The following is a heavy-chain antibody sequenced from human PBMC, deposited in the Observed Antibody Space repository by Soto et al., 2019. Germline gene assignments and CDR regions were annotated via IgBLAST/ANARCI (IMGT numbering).Heavy chain of an antibody. CDR1: GYTFTSYA. D-gene: IGHD3-22*01. CDR3: ARDYYDSSGYYYQSYFDY. CDR2: INAGNGNT. V-gene: IGHV1-3*01. J-gene: IGHJ4*02. Sequence: ASVKVSCKASGYTFTSYAMHWVRQAPGQRLEWMGWINAGNGNTKYSQKFQGRVTITRDTSASTAYMELSSLRSEDTAVYYCARDYYDSSGYYYQSYFDYWGQGTLVTSPQ.